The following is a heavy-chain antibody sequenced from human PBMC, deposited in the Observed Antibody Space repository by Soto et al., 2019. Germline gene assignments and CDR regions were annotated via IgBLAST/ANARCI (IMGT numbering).Heavy chain of an antibody. CDR3: AKDPAGNGDYEELFNF. D-gene: IGHD4-17*01. J-gene: IGHJ4*02. CDR2: VTGSGAYT. V-gene: IGHV3-23*01. CDR1: GFTFSTFS. Sequence: VQLLESGGGLVQPGGSLRLSCEASGFTFSTFSMSWVRHSPGKGLEWVSAVTGSGAYTYYADSVKGRFSLSRDNSKNTVYLGMNNLGVEDTAIFYCAKDPAGNGDYEELFNFWGQGTLVTVSS.